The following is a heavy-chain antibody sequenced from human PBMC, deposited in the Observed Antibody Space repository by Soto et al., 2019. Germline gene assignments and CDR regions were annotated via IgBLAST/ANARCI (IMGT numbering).Heavy chain of an antibody. Sequence: SETLSLTCTVSGGSISSSSYYWGWIRQPPGKGLEWIGSIYYSGSTYYNPSLKSRVTISVDTSKNQFSLKLSSVTAADTAVYYCARHRHGYNPYWGQGTLVTVSS. CDR1: GGSISSSSYY. CDR3: ARHRHGYNPY. J-gene: IGHJ4*02. V-gene: IGHV4-39*01. CDR2: IYYSGST. D-gene: IGHD5-12*01.